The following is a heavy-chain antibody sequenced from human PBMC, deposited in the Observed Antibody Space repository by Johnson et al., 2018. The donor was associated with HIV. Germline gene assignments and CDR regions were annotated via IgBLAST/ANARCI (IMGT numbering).Heavy chain of an antibody. J-gene: IGHJ3*02. CDR2: ISSSGRTI. CDR3: AKVRCGGDCLDAFDI. CDR1: GFTFSDYY. V-gene: IGHV3-11*01. D-gene: IGHD2-21*02. Sequence: QVQLVESGGGLIQPGGSLRLSCAASGFTFSDYYMSWIRQAPGKGLEWVSYISSSGRTIYYAASVTGRFTISRDNSKNTLYLQMNSLRTEDTAVYYCAKVRCGGDCLDAFDIWGQGTMVTVSS.